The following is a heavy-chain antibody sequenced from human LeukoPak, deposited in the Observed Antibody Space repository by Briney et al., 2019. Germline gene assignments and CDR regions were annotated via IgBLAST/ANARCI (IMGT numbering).Heavy chain of an antibody. CDR3: ARVLLNYGSGSYYNRFRVGFDP. CDR2: INHSGST. Sequence: TSETLSLTCAVYGGSFSGYYWSWIRQPPGKGLEWIGEINHSGSTNYNPSLKSRVTISVDTSKNQFSLKLSSVTAADTAVYYCARVLLNYGSGSYYNRFRVGFDPWGQGTLVTVSS. CDR1: GGSFSGYY. V-gene: IGHV4-34*01. J-gene: IGHJ5*02. D-gene: IGHD3-10*01.